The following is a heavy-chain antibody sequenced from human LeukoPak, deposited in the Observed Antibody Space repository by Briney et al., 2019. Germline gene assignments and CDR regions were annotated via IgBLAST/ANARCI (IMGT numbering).Heavy chain of an antibody. CDR3: ARGSPSHYGSGSYYTWWFDP. D-gene: IGHD3-10*01. V-gene: IGHV4-34*01. CDR2: INHSGST. Sequence: SETLSLTCAVYGGSFSGYYWSWIRQPPGKGLEWIGEINHSGSTNYNPSLKNRVTISVDTSKNQFSLKLSPVTAADTAVYYCARGSPSHYGSGSYYTWWFDPWGQGTLVTVSS. CDR1: GGSFSGYY. J-gene: IGHJ5*02.